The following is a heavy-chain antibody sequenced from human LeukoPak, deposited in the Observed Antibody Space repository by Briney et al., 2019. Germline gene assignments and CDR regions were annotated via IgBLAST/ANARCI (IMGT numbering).Heavy chain of an antibody. Sequence: PSETLSLTCTVSGGSISSSSYYWGWIRQPPGKGLEWIGSIYYSGSTYYNPSLKSRVTISVDTSKNQFSLKLSSVTAADTAVYYCARDERYYYDSSGYRYGMDVWGQGTTVTVSS. V-gene: IGHV4-39*07. CDR3: ARDERYYYDSSGYRYGMDV. J-gene: IGHJ6*02. D-gene: IGHD3-22*01. CDR2: IYYSGST. CDR1: GGSISSSSYY.